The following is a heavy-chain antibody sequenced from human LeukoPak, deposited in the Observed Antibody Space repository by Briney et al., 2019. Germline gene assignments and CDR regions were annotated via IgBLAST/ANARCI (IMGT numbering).Heavy chain of an antibody. CDR2: ISAYNGNT. V-gene: IGHV1-18*01. CDR3: ARDFPNWNYGSGGWLDP. J-gene: IGHJ5*02. D-gene: IGHD1-7*01. Sequence: ASVKVSCKASGYTFTSYGISWMRQAPGQGLEWMGWISAYNGNTNYAQKLQGRVTMATDTSTSTAYMELRSLRSDDTAVYYCARDFPNWNYGSGGWLDPWGQGTLVTVSS. CDR1: GYTFTSYG.